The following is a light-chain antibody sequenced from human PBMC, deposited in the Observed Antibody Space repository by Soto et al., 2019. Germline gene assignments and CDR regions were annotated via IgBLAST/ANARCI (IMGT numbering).Light chain of an antibody. CDR2: GAS. CDR3: QQYNYWYT. Sequence: EILMTQSPATLSVSPGERATLSCRASQTVSSNLAWYQQKPGQASRLLIYGASTRATGIPARFSGSGSGTEFTLTISSLQSEDFAVYYCQQYNYWYTFGQGTKLEI. J-gene: IGKJ2*01. CDR1: QTVSSN. V-gene: IGKV3-15*01.